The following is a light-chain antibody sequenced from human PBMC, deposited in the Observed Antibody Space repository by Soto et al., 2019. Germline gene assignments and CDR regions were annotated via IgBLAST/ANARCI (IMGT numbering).Light chain of an antibody. CDR1: QSISIY. Sequence: DIQMTQSPSSLSASVGDRVTITCRASQSISIYLNWYQQKPGKAPKLLIYAASSLQSGVPSRFSGSGSGTDFTLTISSLQPEDFATYYCQQGYSIPRTFGGGTKV. CDR2: AAS. J-gene: IGKJ4*01. CDR3: QQGYSIPRT. V-gene: IGKV1-39*01.